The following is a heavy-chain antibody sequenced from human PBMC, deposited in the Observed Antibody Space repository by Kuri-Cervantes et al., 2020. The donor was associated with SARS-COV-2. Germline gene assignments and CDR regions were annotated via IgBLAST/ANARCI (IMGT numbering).Heavy chain of an antibody. J-gene: IGHJ4*02. D-gene: IGHD6-13*01. Sequence: SETLSLTCTVSGGSISSYYWSWIRQPPGKGLGWIGHIYYSGSTNYNPSLKSRVTISVDTSKNQFSLKPSSVTAADTAVNYCARGSSPTALIDYWGQGTLVTVSS. V-gene: IGHV4-59*12. CDR3: ARGSSPTALIDY. CDR1: GGSISSYY. CDR2: IYYSGST.